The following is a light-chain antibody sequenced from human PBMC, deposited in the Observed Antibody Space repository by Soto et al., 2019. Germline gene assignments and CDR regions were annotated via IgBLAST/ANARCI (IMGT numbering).Light chain of an antibody. Sequence: SVLTQPPSVSGAPGQRVTISCTGSTSNIGAGYDVHWYQQLPGAAPKLLLYGNSNRPEGVTDRFSGSTSGTSASLAITGVQAEDEADYYCQSYDTSLNAVLFGGGTKLTVL. CDR1: TSNIGAGYD. CDR2: GNS. CDR3: QSYDTSLNAVL. V-gene: IGLV1-40*01. J-gene: IGLJ2*01.